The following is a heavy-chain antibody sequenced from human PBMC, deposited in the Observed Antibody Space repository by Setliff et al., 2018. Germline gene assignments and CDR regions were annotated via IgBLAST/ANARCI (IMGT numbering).Heavy chain of an antibody. CDR2: INHSGST. V-gene: IGHV4-34*01. Sequence: SETLSLTCAVYGGSFSGYYWSWIRQPPGKGLEWIGDINHSGSTNYNPSLKSRVTISVDTSKNQFSLKLSSVTAADTAVYYCARGADTVVAPYDAFDIWGQGTMVTVSS. D-gene: IGHD2-15*01. CDR3: ARGADTVVAPYDAFDI. J-gene: IGHJ3*02. CDR1: GGSFSGYY.